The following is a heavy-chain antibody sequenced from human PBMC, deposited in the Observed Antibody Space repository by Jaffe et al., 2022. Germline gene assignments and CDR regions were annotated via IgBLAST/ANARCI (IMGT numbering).Heavy chain of an antibody. Sequence: QVQLQQWGAGLLKPSETLSLTCAVYGGSFSGYYWSWIRQPPGKGLEWIGEINHSGSTNYNPSLKSRVTISVDTSKNQFSLKLSSVTAADTAVYYCARGGNYYGSGSYYPYFDYWGQGTLVTVSS. CDR2: INHSGST. CDR1: GGSFSGYY. J-gene: IGHJ4*02. D-gene: IGHD3-10*01. CDR3: ARGGNYYGSGSYYPYFDY. V-gene: IGHV4-34*01.